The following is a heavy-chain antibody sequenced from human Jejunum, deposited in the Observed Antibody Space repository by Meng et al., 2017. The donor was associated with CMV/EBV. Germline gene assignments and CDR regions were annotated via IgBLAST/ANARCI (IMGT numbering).Heavy chain of an antibody. J-gene: IGHJ4*02. D-gene: IGHD2-15*01. CDR1: GFIFSTYR. Sequence: GFIFSTYRLHWVRQTPVKGLEWVAFIRFDGNDKRYVDSVKGRFTISRDNSKDTVYLEMNSLRLEDTAVYYCAKDFYSDFLGEVFDYWGQGTLVTVSS. CDR3: AKDFYSDFLGEVFDY. V-gene: IGHV3-30*02. CDR2: IRFDGNDK.